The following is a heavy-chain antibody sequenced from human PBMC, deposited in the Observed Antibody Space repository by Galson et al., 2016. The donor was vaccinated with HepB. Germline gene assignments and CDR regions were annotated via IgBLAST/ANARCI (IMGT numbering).Heavy chain of an antibody. CDR1: GSIFNTYW. J-gene: IGHJ6*03. D-gene: IGHD2-15*01. Sequence: QSGAEVTKPGDSLRISCKASGSIFNTYWIGWVRQMPGKGLEWMGVIYPGDSDTRYSPSFQGQVTISVDKSISTAYLQWSSLKASDTAIYFCARLLRGSYCSCGSCYNYYHYYMDVWGKGTTVTVSS. CDR2: IYPGDSDT. V-gene: IGHV5-51*01. CDR3: ARLLRGSYCSCGSCYNYYHYYMDV.